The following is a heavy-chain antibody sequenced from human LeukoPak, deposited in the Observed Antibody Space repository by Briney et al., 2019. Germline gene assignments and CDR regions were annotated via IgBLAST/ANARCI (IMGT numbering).Heavy chain of an antibody. CDR3: ARVEKERWLQWENWFDP. V-gene: IGHV1-69*04. CDR2: IIPILGIA. D-gene: IGHD5-24*01. Sequence: ASVKVSCKASGGTFSSYAISWVRQAPGQGPEWMGRIIPILGIANYAQKFQGRVTITADKSTSTAYMELSSLRSEDTAVYYCARVEKERWLQWENWFDPWGQGTLVTVSS. CDR1: GGTFSSYA. J-gene: IGHJ5*02.